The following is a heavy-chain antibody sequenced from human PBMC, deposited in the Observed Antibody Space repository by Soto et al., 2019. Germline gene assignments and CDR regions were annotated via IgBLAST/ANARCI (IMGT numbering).Heavy chain of an antibody. Sequence: PSETLSLTCAVYGGSFSGYYWSWIRQPPGKGLEWIGEINHSGSTNYNPSLKSRVTISVDTSKNQFSLKLNSVTAADTAVYYCASLVVVADPYFFDYWGQGTLVTVSS. D-gene: IGHD2-15*01. CDR3: ASLVVVADPYFFDY. CDR2: INHSGST. J-gene: IGHJ4*02. CDR1: GGSFSGYY. V-gene: IGHV4-34*01.